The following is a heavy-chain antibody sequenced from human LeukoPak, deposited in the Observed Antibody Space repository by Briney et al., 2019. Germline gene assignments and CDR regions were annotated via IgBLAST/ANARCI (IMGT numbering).Heavy chain of an antibody. CDR3: ARDLQCGGDCHYDAFDI. CDR2: IKSKSEGGPT. V-gene: IGHV3-15*01. Sequence: GGSLRLSCAASGFTSSNAWMSWIRQAPGKGLEWVGRIKSKSEGGPTDYAAPVRGRFTISRDDSKNTLYLQMNSLRVEDTAVYYCARDLQCGGDCHYDAFDIWGQGTMVTVSS. CDR1: GFTSSNAW. J-gene: IGHJ3*02. D-gene: IGHD2-21*02.